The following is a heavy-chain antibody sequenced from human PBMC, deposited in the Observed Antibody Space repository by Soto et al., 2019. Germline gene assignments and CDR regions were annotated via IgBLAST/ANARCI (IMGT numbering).Heavy chain of an antibody. D-gene: IGHD3-9*01. CDR1: GGSISRYY. V-gene: IGHV4-59*08. Sequence: SETLSLTCTVSGGSISRYYWTWIRQPPGKGLEWIGYIYYSGSTNYNPSLKSRVLISLDTSKNQISLKLSSVTAADTAVYYCARGAYNILTGYYVDYWGQGTLVTVSS. CDR3: ARGAYNILTGYYVDY. CDR2: IYYSGST. J-gene: IGHJ4*02.